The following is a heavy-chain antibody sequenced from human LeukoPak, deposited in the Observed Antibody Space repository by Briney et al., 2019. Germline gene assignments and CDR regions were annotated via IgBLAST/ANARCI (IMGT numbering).Heavy chain of an antibody. D-gene: IGHD3-10*01. V-gene: IGHV3-21*01. Sequence: GGSLRLSCAASGFTFSSYSMNWVRQAPGKGLEWVSSISSSSSHIYYADSVKGRFTISRDNAKNSLYLQMNSLRAEDTAVYYCARGRGLPGPLDYWGQGTLVTVSS. J-gene: IGHJ4*02. CDR2: ISSSSSHI. CDR3: ARGRGLPGPLDY. CDR1: GFTFSSYS.